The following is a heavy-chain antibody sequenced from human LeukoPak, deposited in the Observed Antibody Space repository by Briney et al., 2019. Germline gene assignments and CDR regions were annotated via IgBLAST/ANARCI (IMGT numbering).Heavy chain of an antibody. D-gene: IGHD3-10*01. V-gene: IGHV1-18*04. CDR1: GYTFTSYG. Sequence: GASVEGSCEASGYTFTSYGISWVRQAPGQGLEWMGWISAYNGNTNYAQKLQGRVTMTTDTSTSTAYMELRSLRSDDTAVYYCARDPRRFGELLYDYWGQGTLVTVSS. CDR3: ARDPRRFGELLYDY. CDR2: ISAYNGNT. J-gene: IGHJ4*02.